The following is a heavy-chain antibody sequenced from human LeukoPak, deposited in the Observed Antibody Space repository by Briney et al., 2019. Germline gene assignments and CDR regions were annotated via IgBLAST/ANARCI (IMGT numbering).Heavy chain of an antibody. CDR2: IYPGDSDT. CDR3: ATIGYSYGNYFDY. CDR1: GYSFTSYW. J-gene: IGHJ4*02. V-gene: IGHV5-51*01. D-gene: IGHD5-18*01. Sequence: GESLKIYCKGSGYSFTSYWIGWVRQMPGKGLEWMGIIYPGDSDTRYSPSFQGQVTISADKSISTAYLQWSSLKASDTAMYYCATIGYSYGNYFDYWGQGTLVTVSS.